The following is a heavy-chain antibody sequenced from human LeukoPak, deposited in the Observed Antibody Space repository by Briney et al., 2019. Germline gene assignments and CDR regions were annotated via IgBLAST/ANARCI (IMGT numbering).Heavy chain of an antibody. Sequence: PGGCLRLSCTASGSPFSNDPLNWVREAPGKGLEWLSNIRSRDTGVSYVDSVRGRFTISRDDAKNSLFLQMNNMRVEDTAIYYCARDHNYAFDYWGQGILVTVSS. CDR2: IRSRDTGV. D-gene: IGHD3-16*01. CDR1: GSPFSNDP. CDR3: ARDHNYAFDY. V-gene: IGHV3-48*01. J-gene: IGHJ4*02.